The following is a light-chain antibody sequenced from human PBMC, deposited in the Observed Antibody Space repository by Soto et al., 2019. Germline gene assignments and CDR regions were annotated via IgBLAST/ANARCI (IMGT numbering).Light chain of an antibody. V-gene: IGKV3-11*01. CDR3: QQRSNWPLT. Sequence: EIVLTQSPATLSLSPGERATLSCGASQSVSSYLAWFQQKPGQAPRLLIYDASNRATGVATRFSGSGFGTEFTLTISSLEPEDSAIYYCQQRSNWPLTFGGGTKVEIK. J-gene: IGKJ4*01. CDR2: DAS. CDR1: QSVSSY.